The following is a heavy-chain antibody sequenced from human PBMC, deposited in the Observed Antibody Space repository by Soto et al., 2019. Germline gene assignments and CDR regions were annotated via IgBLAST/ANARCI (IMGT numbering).Heavy chain of an antibody. CDR3: ASRSSGWFFDY. D-gene: IGHD6-19*01. CDR1: GFTFSSYA. J-gene: IGHJ4*02. CDR2: ISGSGDST. V-gene: IGHV3-23*01. Sequence: GGSLRLSCAASGFTFSSYAMNWVRQAPGKGLEWVSVISGSGDSTYYADSVKGRFTISRDNSKNTLYLQMNSLRAEDTAVYYCASRSSGWFFDYWGQGTLVTVS.